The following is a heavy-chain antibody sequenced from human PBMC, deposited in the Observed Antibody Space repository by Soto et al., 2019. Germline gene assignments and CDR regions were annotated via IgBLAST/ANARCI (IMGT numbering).Heavy chain of an antibody. V-gene: IGHV4-61*01. CDR1: GGSISSRSHY. CDR3: ARDGYNAFDS. D-gene: IGHD5-18*01. J-gene: IGHJ4*02. Sequence: QLQLKESGPGPVKPSETLSLICSVSGGSISSRSHYWSWIRQPPGKGLEWIGYVYYNGNVDYNPSLSSRLTISVDTSKNEFSLRLSSVTAADTAVYYCARDGYNAFDSWGLGTLVTVS. CDR2: VYYNGNV.